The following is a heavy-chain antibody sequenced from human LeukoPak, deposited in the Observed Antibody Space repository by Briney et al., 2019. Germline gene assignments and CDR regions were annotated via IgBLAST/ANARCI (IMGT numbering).Heavy chain of an antibody. Sequence: PGGSLRLSCAASGFTFSDYYMSWIRQAPGKGLEWVPYISSSSSYTNYADSVKGRFTISRDNAKNSLYLQMNSLRAEDTAVYYCASDILTGYRNFQHWGQGTLVTVSS. V-gene: IGHV3-11*06. CDR2: ISSSSSYT. J-gene: IGHJ1*01. CDR1: GFTFSDYY. CDR3: ASDILTGYRNFQH. D-gene: IGHD3-9*01.